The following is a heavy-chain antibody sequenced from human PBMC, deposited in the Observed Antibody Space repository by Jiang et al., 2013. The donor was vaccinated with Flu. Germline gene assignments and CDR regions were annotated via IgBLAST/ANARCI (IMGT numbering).Heavy chain of an antibody. CDR2: IYYSGST. V-gene: IGHV4-59*08. D-gene: IGHD2-2*01. CDR1: GGSISSYY. J-gene: IGHJ6*04. Sequence: SGSGLVKPSETLSLTCTVSGGSISSYYWSWIRQPPGKGLEWIGYIYYSGSTNYNPSLKSRVTISVDTSKNQFSLKLSSVTAADTAVYYCARQEIVVGIMDVWGKGTTVTVSS. CDR3: ARQEIVVGIMDV.